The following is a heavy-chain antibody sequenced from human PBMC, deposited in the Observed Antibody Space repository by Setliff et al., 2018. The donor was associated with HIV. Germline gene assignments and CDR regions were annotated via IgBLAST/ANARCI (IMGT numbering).Heavy chain of an antibody. CDR3: ASRYNFWNGYSRGYFDY. CDR2: IYTSGST. J-gene: IGHJ4*02. Sequence: SETLSLTCTVSGASISSGSYYWSWIRQPAGKGLEWFGHIYTSGSTNNNPSLKIRVTISVDTSKNQFPLKLSSVTAADTAVYYCASRYNFWNGYSRGYFDYWGQGTLVTVSS. D-gene: IGHD3-3*01. CDR1: GASISSGSYY. V-gene: IGHV4-61*09.